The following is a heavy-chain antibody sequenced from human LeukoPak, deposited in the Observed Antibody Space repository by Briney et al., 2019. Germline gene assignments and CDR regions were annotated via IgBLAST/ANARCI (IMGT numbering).Heavy chain of an antibody. J-gene: IGHJ4*02. CDR3: ARHFSYGGAYYFDY. CDR1: GSRFTSYW. V-gene: IGHV5-51*01. D-gene: IGHD4-23*01. Sequence: GASLQISCKGSGSRFTSYWIGWVRQMPGKGLEWMGIIYPGDSDTRYSPSFQGQVTISADKSISTAYLQWSSLKASDTAMYYCARHFSYGGAYYFDYWGQGTLVTVSS. CDR2: IYPGDSDT.